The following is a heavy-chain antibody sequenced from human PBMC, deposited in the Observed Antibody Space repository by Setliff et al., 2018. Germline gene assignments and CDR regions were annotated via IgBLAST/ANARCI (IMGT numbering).Heavy chain of an antibody. V-gene: IGHV4-59*01. J-gene: IGHJ4*02. CDR1: GGSISSYY. CDR2: IYYSGST. CDR3: AGLRGAFDY. D-gene: IGHD3-16*01. Sequence: LSLTCTVSGGSISSYYWSWIRQPPGKRLEWIGYIYYSGSTNYNPSLESRVTISVDTSKNQFSLRLNSATAADTAVYYRAGLRGAFDYWGQGTLVTVSS.